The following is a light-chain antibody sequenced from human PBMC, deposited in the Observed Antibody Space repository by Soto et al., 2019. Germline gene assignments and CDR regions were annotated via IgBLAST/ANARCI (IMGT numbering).Light chain of an antibody. CDR3: MQSLQTPRT. Sequence: DIVMTQSPLSLPVTPGEPASISCRSSQSLLHTDGYSYLDWFLQKPGQSPQLLIYVSSYRASGVPDRFSGSGSDTDFTLKISRVEAEDVGVYYCMQSLQTPRTFGQGTKVEL. CDR2: VSS. CDR1: QSLLHTDGYSY. J-gene: IGKJ1*01. V-gene: IGKV2-28*01.